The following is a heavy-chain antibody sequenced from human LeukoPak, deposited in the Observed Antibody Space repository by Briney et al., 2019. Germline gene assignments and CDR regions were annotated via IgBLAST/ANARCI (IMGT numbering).Heavy chain of an antibody. CDR1: GFTFRNYG. V-gene: IGHV3-30*02. CDR3: AKDQFGWGNSYNAGLDT. D-gene: IGHD3-10*01. CDR2: IRFDGVNQ. Sequence: GGSLRLSCAASGFTFRNYGMNWVRQAPGKGLEWVAFIRFDGVNQYYADSVKGPFTISRDNSKNMLFLQMNSLRPEDTGVYYCAKDQFGWGNSYNAGLDTWGQGKMVTISS. J-gene: IGHJ3*02.